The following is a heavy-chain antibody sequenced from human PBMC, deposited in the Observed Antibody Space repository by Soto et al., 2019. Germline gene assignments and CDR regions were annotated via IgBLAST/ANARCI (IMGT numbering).Heavy chain of an antibody. V-gene: IGHV3-48*01. Sequence: GALRLSCAASGFSFSSYSMNWVRQAPGKGLEWVSSISSSSSTIYYADSVKGRFTISRDNAKNSVYLQMNSLRAEDTAVYYCARVYFYDSSGYYYGYFQHWGQGTVVTVSS. J-gene: IGHJ1*01. CDR3: ARVYFYDSSGYYYGYFQH. CDR2: ISSSSSTI. D-gene: IGHD3-22*01. CDR1: GFSFSSYS.